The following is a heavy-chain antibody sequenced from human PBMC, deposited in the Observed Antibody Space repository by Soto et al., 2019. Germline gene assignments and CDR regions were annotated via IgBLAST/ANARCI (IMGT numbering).Heavy chain of an antibody. J-gene: IGHJ4*02. CDR1: GFTFSSHG. CDR2: IWHDGSNK. Sequence: PGGSLRLSCAASGFTFSSHGMHWVRQAPGKGLEWVAVIWHDGSNKYYGDSVKGRFTISRDNSKNTLYLEMNSLRDEDTAVYYCAREGYGGHSPFDFWGQGTQVTVSS. V-gene: IGHV3-33*01. D-gene: IGHD4-17*01. CDR3: AREGYGGHSPFDF.